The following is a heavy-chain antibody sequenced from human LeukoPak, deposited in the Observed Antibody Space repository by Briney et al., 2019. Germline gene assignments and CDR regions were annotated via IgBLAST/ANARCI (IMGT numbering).Heavy chain of an antibody. CDR1: GYTFASYY. D-gene: IGHD1-14*01. CDR2: INPSDDST. J-gene: IGHJ5*02. V-gene: IGHV1-46*01. CDR3: ARAWRYTDWFDP. Sequence: GASVKVSCKASGYTFASYYMHWVRQAHGQGLEWMGIINPSDDSTIYAQKFQGRVTVTRDTSTSTVYMELSSLRSEDTAVYYCARAWRYTDWFDPWGQGTLVTVSS.